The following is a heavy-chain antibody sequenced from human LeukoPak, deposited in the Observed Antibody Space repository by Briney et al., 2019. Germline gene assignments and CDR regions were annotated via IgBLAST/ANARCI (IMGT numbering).Heavy chain of an antibody. V-gene: IGHV1-2*02. J-gene: IGHJ5*02. D-gene: IGHD6-13*01. CDR3: ARTAPIAAAGTGWFDP. Sequence: VSVKVSCKASGYTFTGYYMHWVRQAPGQGLEWMGWINPNSGGTNYAQKFQGRVTMTRDTSISTAYMELSRLRSDDTAVYYCARTAPIAAAGTGWFDPWGQGTLVTVSS. CDR2: INPNSGGT. CDR1: GYTFTGYY.